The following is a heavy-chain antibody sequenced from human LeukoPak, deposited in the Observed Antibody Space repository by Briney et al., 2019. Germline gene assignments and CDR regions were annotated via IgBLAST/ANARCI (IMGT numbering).Heavy chain of an antibody. V-gene: IGHV3-9*01. D-gene: IGHD5-12*01. J-gene: IGHJ4*02. CDR3: AKASEERYSGYDDYLHY. CDR1: GFTFEDHA. CDR2: ISWNGDII. Sequence: GRSLRLSCVASGFTFEDHAMHWVRQGPGTGLEWVLGISWNGDIIGYADSVKGRSTVSRDNAKNSVYLQMNKLRTEDTALYYCAKASEERYSGYDDYLHYWGQGTLVTVSS.